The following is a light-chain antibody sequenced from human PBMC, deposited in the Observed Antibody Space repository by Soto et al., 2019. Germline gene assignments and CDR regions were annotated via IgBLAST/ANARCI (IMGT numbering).Light chain of an antibody. CDR3: QSYDSSLSGSYV. V-gene: IGLV1-40*01. J-gene: IGLJ1*01. Sequence: QSVLTQPPSVSGAPGQRVTISCTGSSSNIGAGYDVHWYQPLPGTAPKLLIYGNSNRPSGVPDRFSGSKSGTSASLAITGLQAEDEADYYCQSYDSSLSGSYVFGTGTQLTVL. CDR1: SSNIGAGYD. CDR2: GNS.